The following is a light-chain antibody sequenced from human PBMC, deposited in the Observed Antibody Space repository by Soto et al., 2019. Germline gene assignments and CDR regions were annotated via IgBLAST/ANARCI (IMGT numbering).Light chain of an antibody. V-gene: IGKV3-15*01. J-gene: IGKJ4*01. CDR2: GAS. CDR3: QERSNWPSLS. CDR1: QTIDNK. Sequence: IVMTQSPATLSVSPGERATLSCRASQTIDNKLAWYQQRPGQAPRLLIYGASIRATGIPARFSGSGSGTEFTLTISGLQSEDFGVYYCQERSNWPSLSFGGGTKVEIK.